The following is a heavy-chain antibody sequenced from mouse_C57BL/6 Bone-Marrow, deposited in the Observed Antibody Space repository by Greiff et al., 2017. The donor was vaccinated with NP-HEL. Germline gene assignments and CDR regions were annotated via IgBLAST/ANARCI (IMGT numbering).Heavy chain of an antibody. D-gene: IGHD4-1*01. V-gene: IGHV1-74*01. Sequence: QVQLKQPGAELVKPGASVKVSCKASGYTFTSYWMHWVKQRPGQGLEWIGRIHPYDSDTNYNQKFKGKATLTVDKSSSTAYMQLSSLTSEDSAVYYCALTVFDYWGQGTTLTVSS. J-gene: IGHJ2*01. CDR1: GYTFTSYW. CDR3: ALTVFDY. CDR2: IHPYDSDT.